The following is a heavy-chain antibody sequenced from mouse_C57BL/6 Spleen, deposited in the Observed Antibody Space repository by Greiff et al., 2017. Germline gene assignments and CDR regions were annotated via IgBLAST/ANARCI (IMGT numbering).Heavy chain of an antibody. CDR1: GYTFTSYT. J-gene: IGHJ4*01. V-gene: IGHV1-4*01. CDR3: ARTGAYGSSLNYAMDY. D-gene: IGHD1-1*01. Sequence: QVQLQQSGAELARPGASVKMSCKASGYTFTSYTMHWVKQRPGQGLEWIGYINPSSGYTKYNQKFKDKATLTADKSSSTAYMQLSSLTSEDSAVYYCARTGAYGSSLNYAMDYWGQGTSVTVSS. CDR2: INPSSGYT.